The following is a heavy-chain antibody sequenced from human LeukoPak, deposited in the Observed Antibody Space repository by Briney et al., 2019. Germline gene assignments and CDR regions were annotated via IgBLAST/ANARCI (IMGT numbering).Heavy chain of an antibody. J-gene: IGHJ5*02. Sequence: GGSLRLSCAASGFTFSSYSMIWVRQAPGKGLEWVSSISSSSSYIYYADSVKGRFTISRDNAKNSLYLQMNSLRAEDTAVYYCARDRNYYDSSGYYPAWFDPWGQGTLVTVSS. V-gene: IGHV3-21*01. CDR1: GFTFSSYS. CDR2: ISSSSSYI. D-gene: IGHD3-22*01. CDR3: ARDRNYYDSSGYYPAWFDP.